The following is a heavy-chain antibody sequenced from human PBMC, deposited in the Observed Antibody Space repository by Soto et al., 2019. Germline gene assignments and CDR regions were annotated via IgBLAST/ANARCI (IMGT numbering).Heavy chain of an antibody. CDR2: IKPDGSDK. D-gene: IGHD4-17*01. Sequence: GGSLRLACAASEFSFSQHWMSWVRQAPGKGLEWVADIKPDGSDKYYVDSVKGRFTISRDNARHSVYLQMNSLRAEDTAMYYCARGHYGRDYWGQETPVTVSS. CDR1: EFSFSQHW. J-gene: IGHJ4*02. CDR3: ARGHYGRDY. V-gene: IGHV3-7*01.